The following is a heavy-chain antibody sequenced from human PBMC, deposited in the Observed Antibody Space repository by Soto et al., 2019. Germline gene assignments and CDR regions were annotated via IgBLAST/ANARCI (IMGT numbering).Heavy chain of an antibody. Sequence: QVQLQESGPGLVKPSQTLSLTCTVSGGSISSGGYYWSWIRQHPGKGLEWIGYIYYSGSTYYNPSLKSRVTVSVDTSKNQFSLKLSSVTAADTAVYYCARDLGDYGDHDPHFDYWGQGTLVTVSS. J-gene: IGHJ4*02. CDR3: ARDLGDYGDHDPHFDY. V-gene: IGHV4-31*03. CDR2: IYYSGST. D-gene: IGHD4-17*01. CDR1: GGSISSGGYY.